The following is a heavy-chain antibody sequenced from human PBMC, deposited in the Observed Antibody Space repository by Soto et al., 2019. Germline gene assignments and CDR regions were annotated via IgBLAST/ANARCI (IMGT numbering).Heavy chain of an antibody. J-gene: IGHJ4*02. CDR1: GFTFSSHW. CDR2: INSDGSST. V-gene: IGHV3-74*01. CDR3: ARDPEGEYYESNDTTYDY. D-gene: IGHD3-22*01. Sequence: EVQLVESGGGLVQPGGSLRLSCAASGFTFSSHWMHWVLQAPGKGLVWVSRINSDGSSTSYADSVKGRFTISRDNAKNTLYLQMNSLRAEDTAVYYGARDPEGEYYESNDTTYDYWGQGTLVTVSS.